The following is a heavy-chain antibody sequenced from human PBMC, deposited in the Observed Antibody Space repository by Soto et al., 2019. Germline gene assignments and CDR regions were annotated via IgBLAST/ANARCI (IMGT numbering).Heavy chain of an antibody. Sequence: SETLSLTCAVSGYSISSGYYWGWIRQPPGKGLEWIGSIYHSGSTYYNPSLKSRVTISVDTSKNQFSLKLSSVTAADTAVYYCARGKGRGSGSYHRDDAFDIWGQGTMVT. V-gene: IGHV4-38-2*01. CDR2: IYHSGST. CDR1: GYSISSGYY. J-gene: IGHJ3*02. D-gene: IGHD1-26*01. CDR3: ARGKGRGSGSYHRDDAFDI.